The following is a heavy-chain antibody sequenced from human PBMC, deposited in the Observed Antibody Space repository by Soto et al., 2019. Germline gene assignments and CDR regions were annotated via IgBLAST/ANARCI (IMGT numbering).Heavy chain of an antibody. D-gene: IGHD6-19*01. CDR2: FYYSGST. CDR3: ARAAPQWLDYYYYMDV. Sequence: SETLSLTCTVSGGSISSYYWSWIRQPPGKVLEWIGYFYYSGSTNYNPSLKSRVTISVDTSKNQFSLKLSSVTAADTAVYYCARAAPQWLDYYYYMDVWGKGTTVTVSS. CDR1: GGSISSYY. J-gene: IGHJ6*03. V-gene: IGHV4-59*01.